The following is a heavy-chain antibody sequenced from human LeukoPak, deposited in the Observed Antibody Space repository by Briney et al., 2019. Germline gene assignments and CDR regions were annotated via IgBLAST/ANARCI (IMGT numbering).Heavy chain of an antibody. CDR1: GFTFSSYG. Sequence: PGGSLRLSCAASGFTFSSYGMHWVRQAPGKGLEWVAVISYVGSNKCYADSVKGRFTISRDNSKNTLYLQMNSLRAEDTAVYYCAKGGYYDSSGYTGYWGQGTLVTVSS. J-gene: IGHJ4*02. CDR3: AKGGYYDSSGYTGY. D-gene: IGHD3-22*01. CDR2: ISYVGSNK. V-gene: IGHV3-30*18.